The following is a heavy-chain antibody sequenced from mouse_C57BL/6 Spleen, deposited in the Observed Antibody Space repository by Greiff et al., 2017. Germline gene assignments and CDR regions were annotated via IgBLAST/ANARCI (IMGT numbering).Heavy chain of an antibody. CDR3: ARGGYDGYLYYFDY. CDR2: INPNNGGT. Sequence: EVKLLESGPELVKPGASVKIPCKASGYTFTDYNMDWVKQSHGKSLEWIGDINPNNGGTIYNQKFKGKATLTVDKSSSTAYMELRSLTSEDTAVYYCARGGYDGYLYYFDYWGQGTTLTVSS. CDR1: GYTFTDYN. V-gene: IGHV1-18*01. D-gene: IGHD2-3*01. J-gene: IGHJ2*01.